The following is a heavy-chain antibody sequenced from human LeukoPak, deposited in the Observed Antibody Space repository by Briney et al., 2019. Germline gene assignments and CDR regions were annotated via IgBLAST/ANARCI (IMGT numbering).Heavy chain of an antibody. D-gene: IGHD6-19*01. CDR2: IKQDGSEK. J-gene: IGHJ4*02. CDR3: ARDGSSGWHGAVDY. V-gene: IGHV3-7*01. Sequence: GSLRLSCAASGFTFSSYWMSWVRQAPGKGLEWVANIKQDGSEKYHVDSVKGRFTISRDNAKNSLYLQMNSLRAEDTAVYYCARDGSSGWHGAVDYWGQGTLVTVSS. CDR1: GFTFSSYW.